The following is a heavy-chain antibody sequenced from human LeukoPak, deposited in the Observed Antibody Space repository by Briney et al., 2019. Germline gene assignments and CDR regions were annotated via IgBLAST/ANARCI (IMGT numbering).Heavy chain of an antibody. CDR1: GGTFSSYT. V-gene: IGHV1-69*02. Sequence: ASVKVSCKASGGTFSSYTISWVRQAPGQGLEWMGRIIPILGIVNYAQKFQGRVTITADKSTSTAYMELSSLRAEDTAVYYCARSVGRGVDPFDYWGQGTLVTVSS. J-gene: IGHJ4*02. D-gene: IGHD3-10*01. CDR2: IIPILGIV. CDR3: ARSVGRGVDPFDY.